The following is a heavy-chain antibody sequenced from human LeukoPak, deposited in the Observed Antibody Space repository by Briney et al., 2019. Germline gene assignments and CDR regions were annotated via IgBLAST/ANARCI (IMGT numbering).Heavy chain of an antibody. D-gene: IGHD1-26*01. J-gene: IGHJ4*02. V-gene: IGHV3-23*01. CDR2: ISGSGGST. Sequence: GGSLRLSCAASGFTVSSNYMSWVRQAPGKGLEWVSAISGSGGSTYYADSVKGRFTISRDNAKNTLYLQMNSLRAEDTAVYYCAREIVGAREFDYWGQGTLVTVSS. CDR3: AREIVGAREFDY. CDR1: GFTVSSNY.